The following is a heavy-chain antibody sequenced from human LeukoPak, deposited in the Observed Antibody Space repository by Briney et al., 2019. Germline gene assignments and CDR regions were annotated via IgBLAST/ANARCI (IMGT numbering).Heavy chain of an antibody. CDR3: ARQRRRACHFDP. V-gene: IGHV4-34*01. J-gene: IGHJ5*02. D-gene: IGHD2-2*01. Sequence: PSETLSLTCAVYGASFSAYYWSWIRQPPGKGLEWIGEINHSGSTNYNPSLKSRVTISVDTSKNQFSLKLSSLTAADTALYYCARQRRRACHFDPWGQGTLVTVSS. CDR2: INHSGST. CDR1: GASFSAYY.